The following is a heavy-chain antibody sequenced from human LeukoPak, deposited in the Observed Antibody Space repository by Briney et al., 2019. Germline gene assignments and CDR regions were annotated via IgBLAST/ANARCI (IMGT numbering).Heavy chain of an antibody. D-gene: IGHD3-22*01. CDR1: GFTFSSYA. J-gene: IGHJ4*02. CDR3: ASGYYDSSGYQWDFDY. V-gene: IGHV3-30*01. CDR2: ISYDGSNK. Sequence: GGSLRLSCAASGFTFSSYAMHWVRQAPGKGLEWVAVISYDGSNKYYADSVKGRFTISRDNSKNTLYLQMNSLRAEDTAVYYCASGYYDSSGYQWDFDYWGQGTLVTVSP.